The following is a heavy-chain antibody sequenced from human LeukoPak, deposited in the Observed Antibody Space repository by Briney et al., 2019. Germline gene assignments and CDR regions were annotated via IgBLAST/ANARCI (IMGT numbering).Heavy chain of an antibody. Sequence: ASVKVSCKASGTTFTGYDIHWVRQAPGQGLEWIGWISAYNGNTNYAQKLQGRDTMTTDTSTSTAYMELRSLRSDDTAVYYCARAGYYGSGSYYPNWFDPWGQGTLVTVSS. D-gene: IGHD3-10*01. CDR1: GTTFTGYD. J-gene: IGHJ5*02. V-gene: IGHV1-18*04. CDR3: ARAGYYGSGSYYPNWFDP. CDR2: ISAYNGNT.